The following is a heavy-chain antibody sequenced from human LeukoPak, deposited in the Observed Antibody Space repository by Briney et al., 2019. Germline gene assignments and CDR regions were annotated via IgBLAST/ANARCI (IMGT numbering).Heavy chain of an antibody. Sequence: GGSLRLSCAASGFTFSSYAMSWVRQAPGKGLEWVSSISSSSSYIYYADSLKGRFTISRDNAKNSLYLQMNSLRAEDTAVYYCARDGYSGYDFGLDVWGKGTTVTVSS. CDR2: ISSSSSYI. J-gene: IGHJ6*04. CDR3: ARDGYSGYDFGLDV. CDR1: GFTFSSYA. D-gene: IGHD5-12*01. V-gene: IGHV3-21*01.